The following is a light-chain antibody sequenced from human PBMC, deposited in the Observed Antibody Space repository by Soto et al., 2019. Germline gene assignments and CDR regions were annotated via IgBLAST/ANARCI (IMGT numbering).Light chain of an antibody. J-gene: IGLJ1*01. CDR3: QSDDSSLSGYV. V-gene: IGLV1-40*01. Sequence: QSVLTQPPSVSGAPGQRVTISCTGSSSNIGAGYDVHWYQHLPGTAPKLLIYGNNNRPSGVPERFSGSKSGTSASLAITGLQAEDEADYYCQSDDSSLSGYVFGTGTKLTVL. CDR2: GNN. CDR1: SSNIGAGYD.